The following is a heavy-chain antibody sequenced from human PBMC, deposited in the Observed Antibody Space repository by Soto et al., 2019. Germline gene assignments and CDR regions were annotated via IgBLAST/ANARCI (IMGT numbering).Heavy chain of an antibody. CDR1: GDTFNSYV. Sequence: QVQLVQSGPEVKKPGSSVKVSCKASGDTFNSYVITWVRQAPGQGLEWLGGIITAFGTTSYAQNFQDRLTITADEAATTDHMELSSLTSDATVMYYCTRSYGYTFGGSLDNWGQGTLVTVSS. CDR2: IITAFGTT. V-gene: IGHV1-69*01. CDR3: TRSYGYTFGGSLDN. D-gene: IGHD5-18*01. J-gene: IGHJ4*02.